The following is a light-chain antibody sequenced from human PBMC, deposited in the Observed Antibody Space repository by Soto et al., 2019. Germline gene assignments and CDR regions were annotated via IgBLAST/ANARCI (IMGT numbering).Light chain of an antibody. CDR1: SSDVGGYNY. V-gene: IGLV2-11*01. CDR2: DVR. Sequence: QSALTQPRSVSGSPGQSVTISCPGTSSDVGGYNYVSWYQQHPGKAPKLMIYDVRKRPSGVPDRFSGSKSGNTASLTISGLLAEDEADYYCCSYAGSYTLYVFGTGTKLTVL. J-gene: IGLJ1*01. CDR3: CSYAGSYTLYV.